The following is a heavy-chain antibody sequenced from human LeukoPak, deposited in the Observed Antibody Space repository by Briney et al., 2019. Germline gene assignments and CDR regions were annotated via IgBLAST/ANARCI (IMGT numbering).Heavy chain of an antibody. CDR1: GYSFTSYW. D-gene: IGHD2-15*01. V-gene: IGHV5-51*01. Sequence: GESLKISCKGSGYSFTSYWIGWVRQMPGKGLEWMGIIYPGDSDTRYSPSFQGQVTISADKSISTAYLQWSSLKASDTDMYYCARGIVVVAATGRDDAFDIWGQGTMVTVSS. CDR2: IYPGDSDT. CDR3: ARGIVVVAATGRDDAFDI. J-gene: IGHJ3*02.